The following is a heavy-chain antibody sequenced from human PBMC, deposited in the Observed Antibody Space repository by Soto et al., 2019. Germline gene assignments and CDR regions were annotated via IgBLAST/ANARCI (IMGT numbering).Heavy chain of an antibody. V-gene: IGHV1-69*06. CDR2: IIPIFGTA. J-gene: IGHJ5*02. Sequence: GASVKVSCKASGCTFSSYAISWVRQAPGQGLEWMGGIIPIFGTANYAQKFQGRVTITADKSTSTAYMELSSLRSEDTAVYYCARLERGNWFEPWGQGTLVTVSS. CDR1: GCTFSSYA. CDR3: ARLERGNWFEP. D-gene: IGHD1-1*01.